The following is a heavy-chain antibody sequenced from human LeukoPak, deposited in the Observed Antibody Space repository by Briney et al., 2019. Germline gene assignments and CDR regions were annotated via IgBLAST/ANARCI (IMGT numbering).Heavy chain of an antibody. CDR2: IKSKADGETI. D-gene: IGHD1-20*01. J-gene: IGHJ4*02. CDR3: STLTSRGLSDS. Sequence: GGSLRLSCAASGFTVNNNYMTWVRQAPGKGLEWVGRIKSKADGETIDYAAPVKGRFTFSRDDSKNMLYLQMNSLKSEDTAVYYCSTLTSRGLSDSWGQGTLVTVSS. CDR1: GFTVNNNY. V-gene: IGHV3-15*07.